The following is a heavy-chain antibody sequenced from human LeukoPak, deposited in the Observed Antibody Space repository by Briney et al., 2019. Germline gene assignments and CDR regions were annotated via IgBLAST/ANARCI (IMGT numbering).Heavy chain of an antibody. CDR1: GYTFTSYG. D-gene: IGHD3-9*01. Sequence: ASVKVSRKSSGYTFTSYGISWVRPAPGQGLEWMGWISAYNGNTNYAQKLQGRVTMTTDTSTSTAYIELRSLRSDDTAVYYCARDPNYDILTGYYDWGQGTLVTVSS. J-gene: IGHJ4*02. V-gene: IGHV1-18*01. CDR2: ISAYNGNT. CDR3: ARDPNYDILTGYYD.